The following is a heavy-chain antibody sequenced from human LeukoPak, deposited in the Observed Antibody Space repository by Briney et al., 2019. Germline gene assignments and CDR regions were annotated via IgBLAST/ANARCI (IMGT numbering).Heavy chain of an antibody. V-gene: IGHV3-23*01. CDR1: GFTVSSNY. Sequence: GGSLRLSCAASGFTVSSNYMSWVRQAPGKGLEWVSAISGSGGSTYYADSVKGRFTISRDNSKNTLYLQMNSLRAEDTAVYYCAKGNSYDSTPVDWFDPWGQGTLVTVS. CDR3: AKGNSYDSTPVDWFDP. CDR2: ISGSGGST. J-gene: IGHJ5*02. D-gene: IGHD3-22*01.